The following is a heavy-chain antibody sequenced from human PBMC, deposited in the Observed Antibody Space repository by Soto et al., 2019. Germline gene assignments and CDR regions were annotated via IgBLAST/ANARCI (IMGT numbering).Heavy chain of an antibody. J-gene: IGHJ6*02. CDR2: ISYDGSNK. V-gene: IGHV3-30*18. Sequence: PGGSLRLSCAASGFTFSSYGMHWVRQAPGKGLEWVAVISYDGSNKYYADSVKGRFTISRDNSKNTLYLQMNSLRAEDTAVYYCAKSPHRYDFWSGYSRYYYYGMYVWGQGTTVTVSS. CDR3: AKSPHRYDFWSGYSRYYYYGMYV. CDR1: GFTFSSYG. D-gene: IGHD3-3*01.